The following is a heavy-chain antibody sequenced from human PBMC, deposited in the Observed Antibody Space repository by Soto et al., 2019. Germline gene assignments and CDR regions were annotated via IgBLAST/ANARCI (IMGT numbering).Heavy chain of an antibody. CDR3: ARAGLRREGCDY. J-gene: IGHJ4*02. V-gene: IGHV1-69*02. CDR2: IIPILGIA. D-gene: IGHD6-19*01. Sequence: QVQLVQSGAEVKKPGSSVKVSCKASGGTFSSYTISWVRQAPGQGLEWMGRIIPILGIANYAQKFQGRVTITADKSTSTAYMELSSLRSEDTAVYYCARAGLRREGCDYWGQGTLVTVSS. CDR1: GGTFSSYT.